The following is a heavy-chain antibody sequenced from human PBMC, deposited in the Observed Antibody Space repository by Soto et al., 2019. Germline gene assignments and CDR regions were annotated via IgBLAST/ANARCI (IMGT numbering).Heavy chain of an antibody. CDR3: ARDPLQQRWFDP. D-gene: IGHD6-13*01. J-gene: IGHJ5*02. CDR1: GYTFTDYY. CDR2: INPNSGGT. V-gene: IGHV1-2*02. Sequence: GASVKVSCKASGYTFTDYYIHWVRQAPGQELQWMGWINPNSGGTNYAQRFQGRVTMTSDTSISTAYMELNSLRSDDTALYYCARDPLQQRWFDPWGQGTLVTVSS.